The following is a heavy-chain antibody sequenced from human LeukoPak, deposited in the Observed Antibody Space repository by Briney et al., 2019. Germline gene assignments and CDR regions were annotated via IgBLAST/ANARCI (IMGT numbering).Heavy chain of an antibody. J-gene: IGHJ4*02. CDR1: VGSISSGNW. D-gene: IGHD3-3*01. V-gene: IGHV4-4*02. CDR3: ASRSSIWSGYQDTLYYFDS. Sequence: SETLSLTCAVSVGSISSGNWWSWVRQSPGKGLEWIGEIYHNGTPNYSPSLKSRVTISADSFKNHFSLKLTSVTAADTAVYYCASRSSIWSGYQDTLYYFDSWGQGTLVTVSS. CDR2: IYHNGTP.